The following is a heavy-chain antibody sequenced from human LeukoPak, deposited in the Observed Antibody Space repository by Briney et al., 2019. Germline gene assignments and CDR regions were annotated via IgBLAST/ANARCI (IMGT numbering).Heavy chain of an antibody. CDR3: ARAGGYASSWAY. CDR1: GFTFSSYW. D-gene: IGHD5-12*01. CDR2: IKQDGSEK. Sequence: GGSLRLSCAASGFTFSSYWMSWVRQAPGKGQEWVANIKQDGSEKNYVDPVKGRFTISRDNAKNSLELQMNSLRDEDTAVYYCARAGGYASSWAYWGQGTLVTVSS. V-gene: IGHV3-7*01. J-gene: IGHJ4*02.